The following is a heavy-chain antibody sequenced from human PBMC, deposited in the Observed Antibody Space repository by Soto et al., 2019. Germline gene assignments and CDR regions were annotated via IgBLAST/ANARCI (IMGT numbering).Heavy chain of an antibody. CDR2: IYYSGST. Sequence: PSETLSLTCTVSGGSISSYYWSWIRQPPGKGLEWIGYIYYSGSTNYNPSLKSRVTISVDTSKNQFSLKLSSVTAADTAVYYCAGTTTAPLDYRGKGTLVTVS. CDR3: AGTTTAPLDY. D-gene: IGHD4-4*01. V-gene: IGHV4-59*08. CDR1: GGSISSYY. J-gene: IGHJ4*02.